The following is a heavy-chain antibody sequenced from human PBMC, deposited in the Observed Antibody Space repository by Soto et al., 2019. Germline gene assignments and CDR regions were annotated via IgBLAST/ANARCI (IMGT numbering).Heavy chain of an antibody. CDR2: ISSDGNHK. J-gene: IGHJ3*02. CDR1: GFSVSAYT. D-gene: IGHD3-22*01. V-gene: IGHV3-30*09. Sequence: GSLRLSCAASGFSVSAYTVHWVRQAPGKGLEWVAVISSDGNHKYYTDSVKGRFAISRDNAKNSLYLQMNSLRAEDTAVYYCARGPTYYYDSSGSDAFDIWGQGTMVTVSS. CDR3: ARGPTYYYDSSGSDAFDI.